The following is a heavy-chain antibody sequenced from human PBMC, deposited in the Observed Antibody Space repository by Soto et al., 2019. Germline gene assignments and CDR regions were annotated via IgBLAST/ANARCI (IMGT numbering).Heavy chain of an antibody. Sequence: SETLSLTCAVSGGSISRSNWGRWVGQPPGKGLEGVGESYRSGRTNYNPSLKRGVTISVDKSKNQFALKRSSVTAADTAGDYCARSLTHPNPEFHYWGEATLAPVSS. CDR2: SYRSGRT. V-gene: IGHV4-4*02. CDR1: GGSISRSNW. J-gene: IGHJ4*02. CDR3: ARSLTHPNPEFHY.